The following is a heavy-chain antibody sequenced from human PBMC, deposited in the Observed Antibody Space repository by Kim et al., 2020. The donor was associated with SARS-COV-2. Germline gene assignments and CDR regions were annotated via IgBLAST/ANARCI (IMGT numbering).Heavy chain of an antibody. V-gene: IGHV4-34*01. J-gene: IGHJ6*03. D-gene: IGHD2-2*01. Sequence: TCAVYGGFCCCYYIIWIFFSLFLLLEWIGEINHSGSTNYNPSLKSRVTISVDTSPTQISLKLTSVTEADKAVYYCARTVVVVPAAIFNPYYYYYMDVGGRRTTVTVSS. CDR1: GGFCCCYY. CDR3: ARTVVVVPAAIFNPYYYYYMDV. CDR2: INHSGST.